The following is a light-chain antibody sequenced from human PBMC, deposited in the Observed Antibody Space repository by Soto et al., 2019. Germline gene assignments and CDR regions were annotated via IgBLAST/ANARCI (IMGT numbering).Light chain of an antibody. Sequence: DIQMTQSPSTLSASVGDRVTITCRASQSISSWLAWYQQKPGNAPKVLIYKVSNLETGVPSRFSGSGSETEFTLTISSLQPDDFATYYCQQYNGYPYTFGQGTKLEIK. CDR3: QQYNGYPYT. CDR1: QSISSW. CDR2: KVS. V-gene: IGKV1-5*03. J-gene: IGKJ2*01.